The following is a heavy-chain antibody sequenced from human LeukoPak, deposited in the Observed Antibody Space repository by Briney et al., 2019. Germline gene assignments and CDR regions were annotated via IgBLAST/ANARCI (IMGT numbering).Heavy chain of an antibody. CDR3: ARGEPGIAAAVEEDRRGLSPSINWFDP. Sequence: PSETLSLTCAVYGGSFSGYYWSWIRQPPGKGLEWIGEINHSGSTNYNPFLKSRVTISVDTSKNQFSLKLSSVTAADTAVYYCARGEPGIAAAVEEDRRGLSPSINWFDPWGQGTLVTVSS. CDR1: GGSFSGYY. D-gene: IGHD6-13*01. V-gene: IGHV4-34*01. CDR2: INHSGST. J-gene: IGHJ5*02.